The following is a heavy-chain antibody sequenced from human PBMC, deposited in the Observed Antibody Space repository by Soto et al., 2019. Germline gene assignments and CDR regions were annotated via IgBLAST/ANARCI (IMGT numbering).Heavy chain of an antibody. J-gene: IGHJ4*02. CDR3: ARGPPIVGNTTPLDS. Sequence: PSETLSLTCTVSGGAITNSNCLILFRLPPAKVLEWIGDIYHAGSTKYNPSLERRVTISVDTSNNQFALTLTSVTAADTAVYFCARGPPIVGNTTPLDSWGQGTLVTVSS. V-gene: IGHV4-4*02. CDR2: IYHAGST. D-gene: IGHD1-26*01. CDR1: GGAITNSNC.